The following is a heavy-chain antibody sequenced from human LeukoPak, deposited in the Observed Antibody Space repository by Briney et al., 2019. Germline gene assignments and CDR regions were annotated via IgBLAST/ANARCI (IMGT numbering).Heavy chain of an antibody. D-gene: IGHD3-10*01. CDR1: GGSFSGYY. J-gene: IGHJ5*02. V-gene: IGHV4-34*01. Sequence: SETLSLTCAVYGGSFSGYYWSWIRQPPGKGLEWIGEINHSGSTNYNPSLKSRVTISVDTSKNQFSLKLSSVTAADTAVYYCAMGSVTYYYGSGSYSTRGFDPWGQGTLVTVSS. CDR3: AMGSVTYYYGSGSYSTRGFDP. CDR2: INHSGST.